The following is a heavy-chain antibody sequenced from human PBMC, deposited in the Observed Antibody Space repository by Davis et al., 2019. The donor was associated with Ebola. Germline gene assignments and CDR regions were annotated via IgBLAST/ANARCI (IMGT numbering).Heavy chain of an antibody. J-gene: IGHJ6*02. D-gene: IGHD3-10*01. Sequence: PGGSLRLSCAASGFTFSHYNMHWVRQAPGKGLEWVSFIGTSSTSISYADSVKGRFTISRDNAKNTLYLQMNSLRTEDTAIYYCVRGGDTMARGFVWGQGTTVTVSS. CDR1: GFTFSHYN. V-gene: IGHV3-21*01. CDR3: VRGGDTMARGFV. CDR2: IGTSSTSI.